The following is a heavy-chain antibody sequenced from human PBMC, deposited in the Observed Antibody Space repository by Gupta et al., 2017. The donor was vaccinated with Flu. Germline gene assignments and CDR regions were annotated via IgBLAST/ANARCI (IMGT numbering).Heavy chain of an antibody. D-gene: IGHD6-19*01. J-gene: IGHJ4*02. Sequence: EVQLLESGGGLVQPGGSLRLSCAASGFPFSSYAMSWVRQAPGKGLEWVSTISSSGGSTYYADSVKGRFTASRDNSKNTLYLQMNSLRVEDTAVYYCAKYSSGWYYDWGQGTLVTVSS. CDR3: AKYSSGWYYD. CDR2: ISSSGGST. CDR1: GFPFSSYA. V-gene: IGHV3-23*01.